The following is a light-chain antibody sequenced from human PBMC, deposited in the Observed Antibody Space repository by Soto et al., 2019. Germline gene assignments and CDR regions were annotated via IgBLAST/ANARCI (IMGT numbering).Light chain of an antibody. J-gene: IGLJ1*01. V-gene: IGLV2-14*01. Sequence: QSALTQPASVSGSPGQSIIISCTGTSSDIGDYNFVSWYQQHPGKAPKLMIYEVSNRPSGVSNRFSGSKSGNTASLTISGLQAEDEADYYCSSYIPSSNRVFGNGTKVTVL. CDR2: EVS. CDR1: SSDIGDYNF. CDR3: SSYIPSSNRV.